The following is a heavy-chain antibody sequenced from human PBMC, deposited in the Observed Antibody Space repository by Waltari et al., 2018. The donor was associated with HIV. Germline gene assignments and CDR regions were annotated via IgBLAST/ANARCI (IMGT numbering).Heavy chain of an antibody. CDR1: GCAFNTYD. Sequence: QVQLVQSGSEVGKPGASVRVSCKAFGCAFNTYDIHWVRQVTGQGLEWVGWMTPNSGNTGSAQKFQGRVTMSRDTYKSTVYREVNSLTSEDTAVYYCARSGTTHFDYWGQGTLVTVSS. J-gene: IGHJ4*02. V-gene: IGHV1-8*01. D-gene: IGHD1-26*01. CDR2: MTPNSGNT. CDR3: ARSGTTHFDY.